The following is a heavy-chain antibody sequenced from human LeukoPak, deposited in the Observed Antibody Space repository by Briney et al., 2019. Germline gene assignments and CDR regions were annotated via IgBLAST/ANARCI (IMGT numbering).Heavy chain of an antibody. V-gene: IGHV1-2*02. D-gene: IGHD2-21*02. Sequence: ASVKVSCKASGFTFTSYYIDWVRQAPGQGLEWIEYINPHSGGTNPTQKLQGRVTMTTDTSISAAYMELSSLISDDTAMYYCVREGNELLSKNFDYWGQGTLVTVSS. J-gene: IGHJ4*02. CDR1: GFTFTSYY. CDR3: VREGNELLSKNFDY. CDR2: INPHSGGT.